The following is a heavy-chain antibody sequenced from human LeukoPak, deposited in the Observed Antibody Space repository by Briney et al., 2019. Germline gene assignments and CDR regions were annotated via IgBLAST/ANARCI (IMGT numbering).Heavy chain of an antibody. Sequence: TGGSLRLSCAASGFTFSSYAMHWVRQAPGKGLEYVSAISSNGGSTYYANSVKGRFTISRDNSKNTLYLQMGSLRAEDMAVYYCARGGGSGPFDYWGQGTLVTVSS. CDR1: GFTFSSYA. CDR3: ARGGGSGPFDY. D-gene: IGHD6-19*01. V-gene: IGHV3-64*01. CDR2: ISSNGGST. J-gene: IGHJ4*02.